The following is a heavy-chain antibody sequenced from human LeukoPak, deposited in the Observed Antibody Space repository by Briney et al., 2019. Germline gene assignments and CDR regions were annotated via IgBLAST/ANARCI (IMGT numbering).Heavy chain of an antibody. V-gene: IGHV3-48*03. CDR1: GFTFSSYE. Sequence: GGSLRLSCAASGFTFSSYEMNWVRQAPGKGLEWVSYISSSGSTIYYADSVEGRVTISRDNAKNSLYLQMNSLRAEDTAVYYCAREDGYNFNFDYWGQGTLVTVSS. D-gene: IGHD5-24*01. J-gene: IGHJ4*02. CDR2: ISSSGSTI. CDR3: AREDGYNFNFDY.